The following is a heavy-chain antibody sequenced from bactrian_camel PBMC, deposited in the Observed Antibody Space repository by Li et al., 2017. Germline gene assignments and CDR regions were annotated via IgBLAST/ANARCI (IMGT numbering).Heavy chain of an antibody. CDR2: IDTGGST. Sequence: VQLVESGGGSVQAGGSLRLSCAVSGSTGCHYCRGWFRQGPGSEREGVATIDTGGSTTYAESVKGRFTISKDNTKNTLYLQMNSLKPDDTAMYYCAADTRWNRMIGGVANYWGQGTQVTVS. J-gene: IGHJ4*01. CDR1: GSTGCHYC. V-gene: IGHV3S53*01. D-gene: IGHD2*01. CDR3: AADTRWNRMIGGVANY.